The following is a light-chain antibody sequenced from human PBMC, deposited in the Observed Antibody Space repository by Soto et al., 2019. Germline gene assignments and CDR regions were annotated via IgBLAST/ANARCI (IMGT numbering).Light chain of an antibody. CDR1: QSISSW. CDR2: YAS. CDR3: QQYNTYSSLT. J-gene: IGKJ4*01. V-gene: IGKV1-5*01. Sequence: DIQMTQSPCTLSASVGDRVTITCRASQSISSWFVWYQQKLGRAPRLLIYYASSLKSGVPSRVSGSGYGTEFTLTISSMQPDDYATYYYQQYNTYSSLTFGGGTKLEIK.